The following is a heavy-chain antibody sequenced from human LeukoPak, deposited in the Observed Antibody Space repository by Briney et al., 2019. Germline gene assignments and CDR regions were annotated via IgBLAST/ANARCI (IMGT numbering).Heavy chain of an antibody. V-gene: IGHV3-7*03. J-gene: IGHJ6*02. Sequence: AGSLRLSCVASGFTFRDYWMSWVRQAPGKGLEWVAHINQDGSEKSYVDSVRGRLTISRDNAENFLNLQMNSLRAEDTAVYYGARGHYSLDVWGQGTTVTVSS. CDR1: GFTFRDYW. CDR2: INQDGSEK. CDR3: ARGHYSLDV.